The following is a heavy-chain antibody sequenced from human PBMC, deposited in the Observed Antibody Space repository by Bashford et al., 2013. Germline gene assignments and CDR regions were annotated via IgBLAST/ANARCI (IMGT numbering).Heavy chain of an antibody. Sequence: GGSLRLSCAASGFIFSNYAMSWVRQAPGKGLEWVANINQDGSXKNYVDSVKGRFTISRDNAKNSLYLQMNSLRAEDTAVYYCARLGYCSSTSCYHYYYYGMDVWGQGTTVTVSS. CDR2: INQDGSXK. J-gene: IGHJ6*02. V-gene: IGHV3-7*01. CDR1: GFIFSNYA. CDR3: ARLGYCSSTSCYHYYYYGMDV. D-gene: IGHD2-2*01.